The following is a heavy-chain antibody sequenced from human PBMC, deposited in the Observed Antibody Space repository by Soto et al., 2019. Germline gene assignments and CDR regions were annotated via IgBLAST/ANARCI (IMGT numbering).Heavy chain of an antibody. CDR3: AKEVAVAGDFDY. CDR1: GFTFSSYG. J-gene: IGHJ4*01. V-gene: IGHV3-30*18. CDR2: ISSDGNTK. Sequence: PGGSLRRSGVASGFTFSSYGIHWVRQAPGEGLEWVAVISSDGNTKYYAASVKGRFTISRDNSKNTLYLQMDSLRPEDTAVYYCAKEVAVAGDFDYWGHGTLVTVS. D-gene: IGHD6-19*01.